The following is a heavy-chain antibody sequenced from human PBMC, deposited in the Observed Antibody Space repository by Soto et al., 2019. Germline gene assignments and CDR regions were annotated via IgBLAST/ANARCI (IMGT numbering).Heavy chain of an antibody. CDR1: GGSVASPTDY. CDR2: VHYGGTT. J-gene: IGHJ4*02. V-gene: IGHV4-61*01. CDR3: ARYSLYSDNRAYYLDY. D-gene: IGHD3-22*01. Sequence: QVQLQESDPGLVRPSETLSLTCIVSGGSVASPTDYWSWVRQPPGKGLEWIGYVHYGGTTNYKRSLKSRLTLPLDTSKNQLSLRLNSVTAADTAMYYCARYSLYSDNRAYYLDYCGQGTLVTVSS.